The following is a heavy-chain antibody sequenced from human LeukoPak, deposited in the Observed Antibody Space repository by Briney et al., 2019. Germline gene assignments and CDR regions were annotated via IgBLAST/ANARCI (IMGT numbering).Heavy chain of an antibody. D-gene: IGHD3-9*01. J-gene: IGHJ4*02. CDR2: INPSGGST. CDR3: AMDYDILTGYPRLDY. V-gene: IGHV1-46*01. CDR1: GYTFTSYY. Sequence: ASVKVSCKASGYTFTSYYMHWVRQAPGQGLEWMGIINPSGGSTSYAQKFQGRVTMTRDTSTSTVYMELSSLRSEDTAVYYCAMDYDILTGYPRLDYWGQGTLVTVSS.